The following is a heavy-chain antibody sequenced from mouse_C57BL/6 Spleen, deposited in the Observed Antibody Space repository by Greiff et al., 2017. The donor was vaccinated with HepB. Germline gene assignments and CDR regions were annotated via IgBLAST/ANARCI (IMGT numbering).Heavy chain of an antibody. CDR3: ARAMIYYNYAFAY. Sequence: EVMLVESGGGLVKPGGSLKLSCAASGFTFSSYAMSWVRQTPEKRLEWVATISDGGSYTYYPDNVKGRFTITRDNAKNNLYLQMSHLKSEDTAMYYCARAMIYYNYAFAYWGQGTLVTVSA. CDR2: ISDGGSYT. J-gene: IGHJ3*01. D-gene: IGHD2-4*01. V-gene: IGHV5-4*03. CDR1: GFTFSSYA.